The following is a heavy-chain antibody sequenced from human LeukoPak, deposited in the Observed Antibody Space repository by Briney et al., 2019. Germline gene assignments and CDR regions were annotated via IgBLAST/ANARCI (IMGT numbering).Heavy chain of an antibody. Sequence: GGSLGLSCAASKFTFSSYWMSWVRQAPGKGLEWVANIKQDGSNKYYADSVKGRFTISRDNSKNTLYLQMNSLRAEDTAVYYCASLWFGELPFDYWGQGTLVTVSS. CDR1: KFTFSSYW. V-gene: IGHV3-7*01. J-gene: IGHJ4*02. CDR2: IKQDGSNK. CDR3: ASLWFGELPFDY. D-gene: IGHD3-10*01.